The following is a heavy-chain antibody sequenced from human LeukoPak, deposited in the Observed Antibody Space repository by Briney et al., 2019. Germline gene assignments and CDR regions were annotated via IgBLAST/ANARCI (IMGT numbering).Heavy chain of an antibody. V-gene: IGHV3-15*01. D-gene: IGHD1-26*01. Sequence: GGSLRLSCAASGFTFSNAWMSWVRQAPGKGLEWVGRIKSKTDGGTTDYAAPVKGRFTISRDDSKNTLYLQMNSLKTEDTAVYYCTTAPPGSGSLDYWYFDLWGRGTLVTVSS. J-gene: IGHJ2*01. CDR3: TTAPPGSGSLDYWYFDL. CDR2: IKSKTDGGTT. CDR1: GFTFSNAW.